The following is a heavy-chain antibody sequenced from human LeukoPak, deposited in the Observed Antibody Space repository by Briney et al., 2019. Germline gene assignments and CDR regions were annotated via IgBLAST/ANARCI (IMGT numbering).Heavy chain of an antibody. CDR3: AREALIEEFYYYMDV. Sequence: SETLSLTCTVSGGSISSSSYYWSWVRQPAGKGLERIGRIFTSGSTNYNPSLKSRLTMSVDTSKNQFSLKLSSVTAADTAVYYCAREALIEEFYYYMDVWGKGTTVTVSS. V-gene: IGHV4-61*02. CDR2: IFTSGST. D-gene: IGHD2/OR15-2a*01. J-gene: IGHJ6*03. CDR1: GGSISSSSYY.